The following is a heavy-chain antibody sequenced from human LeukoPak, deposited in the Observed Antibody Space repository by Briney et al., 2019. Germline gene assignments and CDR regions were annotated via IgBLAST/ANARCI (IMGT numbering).Heavy chain of an antibody. CDR1: GFTFSSYA. D-gene: IGHD3-22*01. CDR3: AKEWAPGYYYDSSGYYNHAFDI. J-gene: IGHJ3*02. Sequence: GGSLRLSCAASGFTFSSYAMSWVRQAPGKGLEWVSAISGSGGSTYYADSVKGRFTISRDNSKNTLYLQMSSLRAEDTAVYYCAKEWAPGYYYDSSGYYNHAFDIWGQGTMVTVSS. V-gene: IGHV3-23*01. CDR2: ISGSGGST.